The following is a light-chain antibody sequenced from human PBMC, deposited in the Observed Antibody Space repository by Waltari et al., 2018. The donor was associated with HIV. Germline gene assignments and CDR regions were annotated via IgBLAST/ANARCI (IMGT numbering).Light chain of an antibody. J-gene: IGKJ2*01. CDR3: QQYHNWPYT. CDR1: QSVNTN. Sequence: EIVMRQSTATLPVSPGERATLSCRASQSVNTNLAWYHQKPGQAPRLIIYGASTRATGIPGRLSGSGSGTEFTLTISSLQSEDLAVYYCQQYHNWPYTFGQGTKLEIK. V-gene: IGKV3-15*01. CDR2: GAS.